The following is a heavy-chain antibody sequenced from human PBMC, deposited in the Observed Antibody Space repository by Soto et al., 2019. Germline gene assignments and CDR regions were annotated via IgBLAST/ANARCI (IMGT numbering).Heavy chain of an antibody. V-gene: IGHV5-51*01. Sequence: ESLRISCKGSGYSFTSYWIGWVRQMPGKGLEWMGIIYPGDSDTRYSPSFQGQVTISADKSISTAYLQWSSLKASDTAMYYCARSYLEGDGYNPFDYWGQGTLVTVSS. J-gene: IGHJ4*02. CDR2: IYPGDSDT. CDR3: ARSYLEGDGYNPFDY. D-gene: IGHD5-12*01. CDR1: GYSFTSYW.